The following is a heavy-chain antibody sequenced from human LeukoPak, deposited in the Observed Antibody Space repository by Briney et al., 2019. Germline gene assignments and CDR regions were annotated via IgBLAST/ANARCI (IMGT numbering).Heavy chain of an antibody. CDR1: GFSFDNYA. CDR2: IIGSSGST. Sequence: GGSLRLSYVASGFSFDNYAMNWVRQAPGKGLEWVSLIIGSSGSTFYADSVKGRFTISRDKSKNTLYLQMNSLRAEDTAVYYCAKGAYDYIEIAYFDYWGQGSLVTVSS. CDR3: AKGAYDYIEIAYFDY. J-gene: IGHJ4*02. V-gene: IGHV3-23*01. D-gene: IGHD5-12*01.